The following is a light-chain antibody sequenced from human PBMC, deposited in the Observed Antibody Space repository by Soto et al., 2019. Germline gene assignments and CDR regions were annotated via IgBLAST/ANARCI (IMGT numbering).Light chain of an antibody. Sequence: QSVLTQPASVSGSPGQSITISCTGTSSDVGSYNLVSWYQQHPGKAPKLMIYEVSKRPSGFSNRFSGSKSGNTASLTISGLQAEDEADYYCCSYAGSSTSWVFGGGTKLTVL. CDR1: SSDVGSYNL. CDR2: EVS. J-gene: IGLJ3*02. CDR3: CSYAGSSTSWV. V-gene: IGLV2-23*02.